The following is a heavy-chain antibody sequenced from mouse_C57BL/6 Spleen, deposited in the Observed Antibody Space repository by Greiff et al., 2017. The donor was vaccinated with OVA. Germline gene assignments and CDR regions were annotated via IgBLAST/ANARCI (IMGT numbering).Heavy chain of an antibody. J-gene: IGHJ3*01. CDR2: ISSGGDYI. Sequence: EVKVVESGEGLVKPGGSLKLSCAASGFTFSSYAMSWVRQTPEKRLEWVAYISSGGDYIYYADTVKGRFTISRDNARNTLYLQMSSLKSEDTAMYYCTREYYGWRFAYWGQGTLVTVSA. CDR1: GFTFSSYA. CDR3: TREYYGWRFAY. D-gene: IGHD1-1*01. V-gene: IGHV5-9-1*02.